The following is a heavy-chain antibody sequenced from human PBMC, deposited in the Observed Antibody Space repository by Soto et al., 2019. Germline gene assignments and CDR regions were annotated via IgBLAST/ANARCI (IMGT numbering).Heavy chain of an antibody. J-gene: IGHJ5*02. Sequence: SETLSLTCGVYGGSFSVYQWNWIRHSPGQGLEWIGEINHSGTTKYNPSLESRINLSVDTSKKQFSLKMFSVAAADTAIYYCARGWRFDPWGQGTQVTVSS. D-gene: IGHD1-1*01. CDR2: INHSGTT. CDR1: GGSFSVYQ. V-gene: IGHV4-34*01. CDR3: ARGWRFDP.